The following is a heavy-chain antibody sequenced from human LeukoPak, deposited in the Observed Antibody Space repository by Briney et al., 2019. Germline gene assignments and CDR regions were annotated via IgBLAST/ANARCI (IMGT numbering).Heavy chain of an antibody. CDR2: INHSGST. J-gene: IGHJ4*02. Sequence: ASETLSLTCAVYGGSFSGYYWSWIRQPPGKGLEWIGEINHSGSTNYNPSLKSRVTISVDTSKNQFSLKLSSVTAADTAVYYCARHYPRRYSSSWYPFDYWGQGTLVTVSS. CDR3: ARHYPRRYSSSWYPFDY. CDR1: GGSFSGYY. D-gene: IGHD6-13*01. V-gene: IGHV4-34*01.